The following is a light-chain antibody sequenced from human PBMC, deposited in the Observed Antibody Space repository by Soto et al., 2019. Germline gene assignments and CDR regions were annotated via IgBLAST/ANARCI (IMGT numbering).Light chain of an antibody. J-gene: IGKJ4*01. CDR2: GIS. CDR3: QQAATFPLT. Sequence: DIQMTQSPSSVSASVGDRVIITCQASQAFGNFLAWYQQKRGKAPKLLIYGISTLQGGVPSRFSGSESGADFTLTISSVQPEDSATYYCQQAATFPLTFGGGTDVEI. V-gene: IGKV1-12*01. CDR1: QAFGNF.